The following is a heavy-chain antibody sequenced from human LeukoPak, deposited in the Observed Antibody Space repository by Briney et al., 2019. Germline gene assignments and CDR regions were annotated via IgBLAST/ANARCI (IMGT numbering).Heavy chain of an antibody. Sequence: SETLSLTCAVSGGSFSGYYWTWIRQPPGKGLEWIGEINHSGSTNYNPSLKSRVTISVDTSKNQFSLKLSSVTAADTAVYYCARDVVVPAATILNYYYYYMDVWGKGTTVTISS. D-gene: IGHD2-2*01. CDR1: GGSFSGYY. J-gene: IGHJ6*03. CDR3: ARDVVVPAATILNYYYYYMDV. CDR2: INHSGST. V-gene: IGHV4-34*01.